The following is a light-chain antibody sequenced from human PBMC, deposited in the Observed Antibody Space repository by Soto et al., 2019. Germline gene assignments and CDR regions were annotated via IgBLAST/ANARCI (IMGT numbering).Light chain of an antibody. Sequence: QSVLTQSSSASASLGSSVKLTCTLSSGHSSYIIAWHQQQPGKAPRYLMKLKGSGSYNKGSGVPDRFSGSSSGADRYLTISNLQFEDEADYYCETWDSNTAVFGGGTQLTVL. CDR3: ETWDSNTAV. CDR2: LKGSGSY. CDR1: SGHSSYI. V-gene: IGLV4-60*02. J-gene: IGLJ7*01.